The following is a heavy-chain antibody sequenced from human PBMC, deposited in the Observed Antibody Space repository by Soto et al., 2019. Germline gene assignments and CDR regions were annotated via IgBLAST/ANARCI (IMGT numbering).Heavy chain of an antibody. J-gene: IGHJ3*02. D-gene: IGHD3-9*01. V-gene: IGHV4-34*01. CDR3: ATGDILTGDAFDI. Sequence: SETLSLTCAVYGGSFSGYYWSWIRQPPGKGLEWIGEINHSGSTNYNPSLKSRVTISVDTSKNQFSLKLSSVTAADTAVYYCATGDILTGDAFDIWGQGTMVTVSS. CDR2: INHSGST. CDR1: GGSFSGYY.